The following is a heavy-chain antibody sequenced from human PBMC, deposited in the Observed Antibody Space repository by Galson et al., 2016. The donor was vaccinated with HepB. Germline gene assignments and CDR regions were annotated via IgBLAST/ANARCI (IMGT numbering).Heavy chain of an antibody. D-gene: IGHD3-3*01. CDR3: AKEGTIFGAVPYGMDV. Sequence: LRLSCAASESTFSSYVMSWVRQAPGKGLEWVSTISGNGGRTYYADSVKGRFTISRDNSKNTLYLQMNSLRAEDTAVYYCAKEGTIFGAVPYGMDVWGQGTTVTVSS. CDR2: ISGNGGRT. J-gene: IGHJ6*02. V-gene: IGHV3-23*01. CDR1: ESTFSSYV.